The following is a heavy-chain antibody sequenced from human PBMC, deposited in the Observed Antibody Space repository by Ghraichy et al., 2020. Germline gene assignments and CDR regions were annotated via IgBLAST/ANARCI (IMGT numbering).Heavy chain of an antibody. J-gene: IGHJ4*02. CDR3: ARGTIFGAVNNNPHLDY. D-gene: IGHD3-3*01. V-gene: IGHV1-3*01. CDR1: GYTFTSYA. CDR2: INAGSSNT. Sequence: ASVKVSCKASGYTFTSYAIHWVRQAPGQRLEWLGWINAGSSNTKYSRNFQARVTITRDTSASTAYLELSSLISEDTAVYYCARGTIFGAVNNNPHLDYWGQGTLVTVSS.